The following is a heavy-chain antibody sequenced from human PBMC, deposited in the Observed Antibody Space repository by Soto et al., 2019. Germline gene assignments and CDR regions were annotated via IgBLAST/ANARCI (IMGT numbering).Heavy chain of an antibody. CDR1: GGSISSGGYY. Sequence: QVQLQESGPGLVKPSQTLSLTCTVSGGSISSGGYYWSWIRQHPGKGLEWIGYIYYSGSTYYNPSLKSRVTISVDTSKNQFSLKLSSVTAADTAVYYCARDVSPYYGSGSYYNTASNWFDPWGQGTLVTVSS. D-gene: IGHD3-10*01. J-gene: IGHJ5*02. CDR2: IYYSGST. V-gene: IGHV4-31*03. CDR3: ARDVSPYYGSGSYYNTASNWFDP.